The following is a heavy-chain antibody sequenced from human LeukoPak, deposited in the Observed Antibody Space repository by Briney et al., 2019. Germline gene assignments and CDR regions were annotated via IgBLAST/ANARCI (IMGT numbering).Heavy chain of an antibody. D-gene: IGHD3-22*01. CDR2: IWYDGSNK. Sequence: GGSLRLSCAASGFTFSSYIMNWVRQAPGKGLEWVAVIWYDGSNKYYADSVKGRFTISRDNSKSTLYLQMNSLRAEDTAVYYCARDPSHYYDSSGYYGDAFDIWGQGTMVTVSS. CDR3: ARDPSHYYDSSGYYGDAFDI. V-gene: IGHV3-33*08. J-gene: IGHJ3*02. CDR1: GFTFSSYI.